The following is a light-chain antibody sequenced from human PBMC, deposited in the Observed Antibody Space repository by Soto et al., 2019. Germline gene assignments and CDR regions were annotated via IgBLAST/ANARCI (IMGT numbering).Light chain of an antibody. CDR2: DVS. CDR1: SSDVGGYNY. J-gene: IGLJ2*01. Sequence: QSALTQPASVSGSPGQSITISCTGTSSDVGGYNYVSWYQQHPGKAPNLIIFDVSNRPSGVSNRFSGSKSGNSASLTISGLQAEHEADYYCSSYTGSNTPVVFGGGTQLTVL. V-gene: IGLV2-14*01. CDR3: SSYTGSNTPVV.